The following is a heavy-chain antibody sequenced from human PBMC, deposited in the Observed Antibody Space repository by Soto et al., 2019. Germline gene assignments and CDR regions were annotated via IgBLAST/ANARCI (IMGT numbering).Heavy chain of an antibody. V-gene: IGHV3-30*03. D-gene: IGHD6-19*01. J-gene: IGHJ4*02. CDR2: ISHGGIRK. CDR1: GFSFSDYG. Sequence: PGGSLRLSCAAAGFSFSDYGMHWVRQGPGKGLEWVAAISHGGIRKHYADSVKGRFTISRDNAKNSLYLQMDSLRDEDTAVYFCARAIAVGSTSLDYWGLGTRVTVSS. CDR3: ARAIAVGSTSLDY.